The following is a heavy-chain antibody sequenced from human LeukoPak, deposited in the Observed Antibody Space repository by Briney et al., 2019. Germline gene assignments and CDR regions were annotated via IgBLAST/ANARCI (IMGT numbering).Heavy chain of an antibody. V-gene: IGHV1-69*05. J-gene: IGHJ4*02. D-gene: IGHD2-2*01. CDR2: IIPIFGTA. CDR3: ARVVPAAMADY. CDR1: GGTFSSYA. Sequence: ASVKVSCKASGGTFSSYAISWERQAPGQGLEWMGGIIPIFGTANYAQKFQGRVTITTDESTSTAYMELSSLRSEDTAVYYCARVVPAAMADYWGQGTLVTVSS.